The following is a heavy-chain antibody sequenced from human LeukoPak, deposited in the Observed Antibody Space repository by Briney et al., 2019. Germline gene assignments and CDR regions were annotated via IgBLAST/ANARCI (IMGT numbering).Heavy chain of an antibody. CDR1: GGSFSGYY. D-gene: IGHD2-2*01. CDR2: INHRGST. CDR3: ANLGYCSSTSCSYYYYYYGMDV. V-gene: IGHV4-34*01. Sequence: SETLSLTCAVYGGSFSGYYWSWIRQPPGKGLEWIGEINHRGSTNYNPSLKSRVTISVDTSKNQFSLKLSSVTAADTAVYYCANLGYCSSTSCSYYYYYYGMDVWGQGTTVTVSS. J-gene: IGHJ6*02.